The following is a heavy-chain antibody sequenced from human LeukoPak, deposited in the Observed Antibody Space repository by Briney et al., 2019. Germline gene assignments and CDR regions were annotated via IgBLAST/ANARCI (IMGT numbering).Heavy chain of an antibody. Sequence: ASVTVSCKASGYTFTGYYMHWVRQAPGQGLEWMGWINPNSGGTNYAQKFQGRVTMTRDTSISTAYMELSRLRSDDTAVYYCARVASSSSVPSGLDYWGQGTLVTVSS. CDR1: GYTFTGYY. V-gene: IGHV1-2*02. CDR3: ARVASSSSVPSGLDY. J-gene: IGHJ4*02. CDR2: INPNSGGT. D-gene: IGHD6-25*01.